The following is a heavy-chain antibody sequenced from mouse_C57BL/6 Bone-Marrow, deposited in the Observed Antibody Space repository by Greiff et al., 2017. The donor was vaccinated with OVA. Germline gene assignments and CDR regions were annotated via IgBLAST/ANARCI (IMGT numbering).Heavy chain of an antibody. Sequence: VKLQESGPELVKPGASVKISCKASGYAFSSSWMNWVQQRPGKGLEWIGRIYPGDGDTNYNGKFKGKATLTADKSSSTAYMQLSSLTSEDSAVYFCARRDYGSSLDYWGQGTTLTVSS. CDR1: GYAFSSSW. D-gene: IGHD1-1*01. V-gene: IGHV1-82*01. J-gene: IGHJ2*01. CDR3: ARRDYGSSLDY. CDR2: IYPGDGDT.